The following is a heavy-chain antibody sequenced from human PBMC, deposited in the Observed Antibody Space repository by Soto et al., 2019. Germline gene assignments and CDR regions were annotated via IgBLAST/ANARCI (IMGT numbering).Heavy chain of an antibody. CDR1: GFTFRSYA. J-gene: IGHJ4*02. Sequence: EVQLVESGGGLVQPGGSLRLSCAASGFTFRSYAMNWVRQAPGKGLEWVSYINSGSSTIYYADSAKGRFTIYRDNAKNSLYLQMNRLRDEDMAVYFCVRDRGYTGYDLEYWGQGAMVTVSS. CDR3: VRDRGYTGYDLEY. V-gene: IGHV3-48*02. D-gene: IGHD5-12*01. CDR2: INSGSSTI.